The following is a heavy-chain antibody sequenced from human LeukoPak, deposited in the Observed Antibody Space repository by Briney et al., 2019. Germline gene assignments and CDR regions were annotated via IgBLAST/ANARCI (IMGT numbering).Heavy chain of an antibody. Sequence: GGSLRLSWAASGFTFSNYWMHWVRQAPGKGLVWVSRINRDGRSTNYADSVKGRFTISRDNAKNTVFLQMNSLRAEDTAVYYCALPLRDGDFYFDYWGQGALVTVSS. CDR1: GFTFSNYW. CDR3: ALPLRDGDFYFDY. D-gene: IGHD4-17*01. J-gene: IGHJ4*02. CDR2: INRDGRST. V-gene: IGHV3-74*01.